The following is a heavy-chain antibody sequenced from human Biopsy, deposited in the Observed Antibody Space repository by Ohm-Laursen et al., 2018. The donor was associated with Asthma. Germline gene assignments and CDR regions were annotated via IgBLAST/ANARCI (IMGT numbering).Heavy chain of an antibody. CDR3: ASDFPKDYVRYNFQF. J-gene: IGHJ4*02. CDR2: RDHEEGGT. CDR1: GYSLTDLS. Sequence: ASVKVSCKISGYSLTDLSMHWVRQASGQGLEWMGGRDHEEGGTVNARRFQGRVTMTEDTSTDTAYMELSSLSSDDTAVYYCASDFPKDYVRYNFQFWGQGTLVTVSS. D-gene: IGHD4-17*01. V-gene: IGHV1-24*01.